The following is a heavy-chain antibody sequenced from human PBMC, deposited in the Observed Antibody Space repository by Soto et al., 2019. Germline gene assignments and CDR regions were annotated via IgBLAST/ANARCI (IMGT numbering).Heavy chain of an antibody. Sequence: PGGSLRLSCAASGFTFSSYSMHWVRKDPGKGLEWVAVISYDGSNKYYADSVKGRFTISRDNSKNTLYLQMNSLRAEDTAVYYCAKARNDYGDYAFDYWGQGTLVTVSS. J-gene: IGHJ4*02. CDR1: GFTFSSYS. CDR3: AKARNDYGDYAFDY. CDR2: ISYDGSNK. D-gene: IGHD4-17*01. V-gene: IGHV3-30*18.